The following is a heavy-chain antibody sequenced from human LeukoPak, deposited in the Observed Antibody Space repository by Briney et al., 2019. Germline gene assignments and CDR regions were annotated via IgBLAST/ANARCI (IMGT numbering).Heavy chain of an antibody. J-gene: IGHJ4*02. CDR2: IYHSGST. D-gene: IGHD6-13*01. CDR3: ARAIAAAGLFDY. Sequence: PSETLSLTCTASGYSISSGYYWGWIRQPPGKGLEWIGSIYHSGSTYYNPSLKSRVTISVDTSKNQFSLKLSSVTAADTAVYYCARAIAAAGLFDYWGQGTLVTVSS. CDR1: GYSISSGYY. V-gene: IGHV4-38-2*02.